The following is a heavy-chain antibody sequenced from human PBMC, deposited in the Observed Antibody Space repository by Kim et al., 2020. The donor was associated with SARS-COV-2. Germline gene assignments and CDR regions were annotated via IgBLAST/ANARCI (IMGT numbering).Heavy chain of an antibody. CDR1: GYIFTRYS. J-gene: IGHJ5*02. Sequence: ASVKVSCKTSGYIFTRYSMNWVRQAPGQGLEWMGWINTNTGNPKYGQDFTGRFVFSLDTSVTTAYLEISSLNVEDTAIYYCARESDGSDHWFDPCGQGT. CDR2: INTNTGNP. CDR3: ARESDGSDHWFDP. D-gene: IGHD3-10*01. V-gene: IGHV7-4-1*02.